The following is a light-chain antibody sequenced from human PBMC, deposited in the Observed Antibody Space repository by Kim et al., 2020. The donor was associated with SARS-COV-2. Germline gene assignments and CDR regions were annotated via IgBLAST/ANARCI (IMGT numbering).Light chain of an antibody. CDR1: RGRIARTY. CDR3: QSYDSSNWV. V-gene: IGLV6-57*03. J-gene: IGLJ3*02. CDR2: EDN. Sequence: KTGTTACTLLRGRIARTYVQWYQQRPGRAPTTVFYEDNQRPSGDPDRFSGSIDSYTNSASLTISGLKTEDEADYYCQSYDSSNWVFGGGTQLTVL.